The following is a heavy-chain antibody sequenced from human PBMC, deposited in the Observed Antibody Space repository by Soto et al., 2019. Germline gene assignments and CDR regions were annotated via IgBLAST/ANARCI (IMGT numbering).Heavy chain of an antibody. J-gene: IGHJ6*02. D-gene: IGHD3-3*01. V-gene: IGHV1-46*01. Sequence: VASVKVSCKASGYTFTKYYMHWVRQAPGQGLEWMGIINASGGSTSYAQKFQGRVTMTRDTSTSTVYMELSSLRSEDTAVYYCARDTAEGIRFLEWAHYYYYGMVVWGQGSTVSVSS. CDR2: INASGGST. CDR3: ARDTAEGIRFLEWAHYYYYGMVV. CDR1: GYTFTKYY.